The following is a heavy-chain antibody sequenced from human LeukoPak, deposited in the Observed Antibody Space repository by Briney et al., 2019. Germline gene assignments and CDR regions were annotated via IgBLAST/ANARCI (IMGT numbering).Heavy chain of an antibody. D-gene: IGHD3-10*01. CDR2: VMDSGGST. J-gene: IGHJ4*02. CDR1: GFTFGSYA. CDR3: AKSANSGSYYRGNFDY. Sequence: GRSLRLSCAASGFTFGSYATSCVRHPPRKGMEWVSSVMDSGGSTYYADSVKGRVTISRDNSKNTLYLKMNRLRAEDTTVYYCAKSANSGSYYRGNFDYWGQGTLFTVSS. V-gene: IGHV3-23*01.